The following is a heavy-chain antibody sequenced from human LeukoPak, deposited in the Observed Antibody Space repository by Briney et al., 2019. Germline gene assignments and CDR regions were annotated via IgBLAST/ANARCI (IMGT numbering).Heavy chain of an antibody. CDR2: IIPIFGTA. CDR1: GGTFISYA. Sequence: SSVKVSCKASGGTFISYAISWVRQAPGQGLEWMGGIIPIFGTANYAQKFQGRVTITTDESTSTAYMELSSLRSEDTAVYYCARDWRDYYDSSGYYYQAFDIWGQGTMVTVSS. V-gene: IGHV1-69*05. CDR3: ARDWRDYYDSSGYYYQAFDI. J-gene: IGHJ3*02. D-gene: IGHD3-22*01.